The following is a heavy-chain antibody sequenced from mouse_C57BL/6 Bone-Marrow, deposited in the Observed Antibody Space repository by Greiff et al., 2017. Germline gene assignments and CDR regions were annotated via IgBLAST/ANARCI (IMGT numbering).Heavy chain of an antibody. CDR2: ISNGGGST. CDR3: ARLDDYWYYAMDY. CDR1: GFTFSDYY. Sequence: EVMLVESGGGLVQPGGSLKLSCAASGFTFSDYYMYWVRQTPEKRLEWVAYISNGGGSTYYPDTVKGRFTISRDNAKKTLYLQMSRLKSEDTAMYYGARLDDYWYYAMDYWGQGTSVTVSS. D-gene: IGHD2-4*01. J-gene: IGHJ4*01. V-gene: IGHV5-12*01.